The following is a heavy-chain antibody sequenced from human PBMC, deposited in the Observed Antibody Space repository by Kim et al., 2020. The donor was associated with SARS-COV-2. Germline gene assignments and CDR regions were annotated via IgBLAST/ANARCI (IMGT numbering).Heavy chain of an antibody. V-gene: IGHV5-51*01. CDR2: IYCDDSDT. CDR3: AIHGTSDVRSIDY. D-gene: IGHD1-1*01. Sequence: GESLKISCKGSGYSFTNYWIGWVRQMPGKGLEWMGIIYCDDSDTRYSPSFQGQVTVSADQSISTAYLQWNSLKASDTAMYYCAIHGTSDVRSIDYWGQGTLVTVSS. J-gene: IGHJ4*02. CDR1: GYSFTNYW.